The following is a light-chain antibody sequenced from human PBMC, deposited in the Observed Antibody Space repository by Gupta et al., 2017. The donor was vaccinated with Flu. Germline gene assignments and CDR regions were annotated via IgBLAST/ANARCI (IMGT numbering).Light chain of an antibody. CDR1: SSDVGAYDF. Sequence: QSALAQPASVSGSPGQSITISCTGTSSDVGAYDFVSWYQQYSGKAPKLLIYDVINRPSGISNRFSGSKSGNTASLTISGLQADDEADYYCCSYTSNKTPVYGSGTSVTVL. CDR3: CSYTSNKTPV. V-gene: IGLV2-14*03. CDR2: DVI. J-gene: IGLJ1*01.